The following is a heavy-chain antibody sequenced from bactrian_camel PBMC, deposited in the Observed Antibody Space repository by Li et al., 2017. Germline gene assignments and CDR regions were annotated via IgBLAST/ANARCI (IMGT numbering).Heavy chain of an antibody. D-gene: IGHD5*01. V-gene: IGHV3S1*01. CDR1: GYSISGAC. CDR2: FYAGGGAA. Sequence: HVQLVESGGGSVQAGGSLRLSCAASGYSISGACMAWFRQAPDKEREGVASFYAGGGAAFYVDSVKGRFTISQDNAKNTLYLQLNSLRTEDTAMYYCAVDTTTYSPVFGQGTQVTVS. J-gene: IGHJ4*01.